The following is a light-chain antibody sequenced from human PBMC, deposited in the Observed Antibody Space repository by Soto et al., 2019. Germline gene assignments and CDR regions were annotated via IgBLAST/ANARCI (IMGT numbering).Light chain of an antibody. Sequence: SYELTQPPSVSVAPGKTARITCGGNNIGSKSVPWYQQKPGQAPVLVIYYVSDRPSGIPERFSGSNSGNTATLTISRVEAVDEADYYCQVWDSSSDHVVFGGGTKLTVL. J-gene: IGLJ2*01. CDR1: NIGSKS. CDR3: QVWDSSSDHVV. V-gene: IGLV3-21*04. CDR2: YVS.